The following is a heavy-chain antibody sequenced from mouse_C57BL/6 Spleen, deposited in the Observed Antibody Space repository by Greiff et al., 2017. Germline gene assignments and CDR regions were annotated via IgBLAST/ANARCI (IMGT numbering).Heavy chain of an antibody. V-gene: IGHV3-6*01. J-gene: IGHJ2*01. CDR3: AREKYSNYFDY. CDR1: GYSITSGYY. CDR2: ISYDGSN. Sequence: EVKLMESGPGLVKPSQSLSLTCSVTGYSITSGYYWNWIRQVPGNKLEWMGYISYDGSNNYNPSLKNRISITRDTSKNQFFLKLNSVTTEDTATYYCAREKYSNYFDYWGQGTTLTVSS. D-gene: IGHD2-5*01.